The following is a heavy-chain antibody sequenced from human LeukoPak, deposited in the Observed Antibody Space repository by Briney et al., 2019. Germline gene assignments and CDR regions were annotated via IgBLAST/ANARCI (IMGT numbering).Heavy chain of an antibody. CDR3: ARGMGYCSGGSCSLYYYYYMDV. Sequence: SETLSLTCNVSGGSISSYYWSWIRQPPGKGLEWIGEINHSGSTNYNPSLKSRVTISVDTSKNQFSLKLSSVTAADTAVYYRARGMGYCSGGSCSLYYYYYMDVWGKGTTVTVSS. CDR1: GGSISSYY. D-gene: IGHD2-15*01. J-gene: IGHJ6*03. CDR2: INHSGST. V-gene: IGHV4-34*01.